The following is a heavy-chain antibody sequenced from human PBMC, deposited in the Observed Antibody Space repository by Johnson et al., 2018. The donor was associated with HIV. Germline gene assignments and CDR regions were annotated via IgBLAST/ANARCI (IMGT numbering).Heavy chain of an antibody. J-gene: IGHJ3*02. V-gene: IGHV3-15*01. CDR1: GFTFSNAW. CDR2: IKSKTDGGTT. D-gene: IGHD5-12*01. Sequence: VQLVESGGGLVEPGGSLRLSCAASGFTFSNAWMSWVRQAPGKGLEWVGRIKSKTDGGTTDYAAPVKGRFTISRDDSKNTLYLQMNSLKTEDTAVYYCTTGWYSGYDLPNAFDIWGQGTMVTVSS. CDR3: TTGWYSGYDLPNAFDI.